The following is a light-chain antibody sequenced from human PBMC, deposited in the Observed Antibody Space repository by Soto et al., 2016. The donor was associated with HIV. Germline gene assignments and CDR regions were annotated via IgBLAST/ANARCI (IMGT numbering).Light chain of an antibody. CDR2: KAS. Sequence: DIQMTQSPSTLSASVGDRVAITCRANQTIYKWLAWFQQKPGKAPQLLIYKASILENGVPSRFRGSGSGTEFTLTINNLQPDDFANYYCQQYNSYSWTFGQGDQGRDQT. CDR1: QTIYKW. CDR3: QQYNSYSWT. V-gene: IGKV1-5*03. J-gene: IGKJ1*01.